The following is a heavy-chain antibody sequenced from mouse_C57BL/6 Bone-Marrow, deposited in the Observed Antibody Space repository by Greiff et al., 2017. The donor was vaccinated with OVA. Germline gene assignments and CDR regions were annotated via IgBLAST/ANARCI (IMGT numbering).Heavy chain of an antibody. CDR3: ARWYYGSSYGYFDV. V-gene: IGHV4-1*01. CDR1: GIDFSRYW. Sequence: EVKLLESGGGLVQPGGSLKLSCAASGIDFSRYWMSWVRRAPGKGLEWIGEINPDSSTINYAPSLKDKFIISRDNAKNTLYLQMSKVRSEDTALYYCARWYYGSSYGYFDVWGTGTTVTVSS. D-gene: IGHD1-1*01. CDR2: INPDSSTI. J-gene: IGHJ1*03.